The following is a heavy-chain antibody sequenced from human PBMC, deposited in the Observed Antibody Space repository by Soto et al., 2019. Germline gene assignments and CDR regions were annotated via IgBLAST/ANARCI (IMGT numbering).Heavy chain of an antibody. CDR3: AKWPASFLDYYYGMDV. CDR1: GYSFTSYW. J-gene: IGHJ6*02. D-gene: IGHD3-3*02. Sequence: PGESLKISCKGSGYSFTSYWIGWVRQMPGKGLEWMGIFYPGDSDTRYSPSFQGQVTISADNSKNTLSLQMSSLRADDTAVYYCAKWPASFLDYYYGMDVWGQGTTVTVSS. CDR2: FYPGDSDT. V-gene: IGHV5-51*01.